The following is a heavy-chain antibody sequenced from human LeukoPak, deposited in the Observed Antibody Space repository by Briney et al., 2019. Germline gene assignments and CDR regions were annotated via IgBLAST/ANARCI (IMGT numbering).Heavy chain of an antibody. D-gene: IGHD4-23*01. CDR1: GFTFSSYA. CDR2: ISGSGGST. V-gene: IGHV3-23*01. J-gene: IGHJ4*02. CDR3: AKALYGGNSEGTPVDY. Sequence: GGSLRLSCAASGFTFSSYAMSWVRQAPGKGLEWVSAISGSGGSTYYADSVKGRFTISRDNSKNTLYLQMNSLRAEDTAVYYCAKALYGGNSEGTPVDYWGQGPLVTVSS.